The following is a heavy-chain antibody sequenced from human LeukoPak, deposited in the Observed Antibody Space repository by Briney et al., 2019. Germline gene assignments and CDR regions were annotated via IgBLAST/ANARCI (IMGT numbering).Heavy chain of an antibody. D-gene: IGHD6-19*01. J-gene: IGHJ4*02. CDR1: GFTFSSYA. CDR3: VRADPYYFDY. V-gene: IGHV3-30-3*01. Sequence: GGSLRLSCAASGFTFSSYAMHWVSQAPGKGLEWVAVISYDGSNKYYADSVKGRFTISRDNSKNTLYLQMNSLRAEDTAVYYCVRADPYYFDYWGQGTLVTVSS. CDR2: ISYDGSNK.